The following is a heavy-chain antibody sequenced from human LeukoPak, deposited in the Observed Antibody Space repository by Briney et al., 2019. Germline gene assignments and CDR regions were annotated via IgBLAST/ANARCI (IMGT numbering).Heavy chain of an antibody. CDR2: ISYDGSNK. D-gene: IGHD2-21*02. Sequence: GRSLILSCATSGFSFSRYALHWVRQAPGKGLEWVAVISYDGSNKYYADSVKGRFTISRDNSWSTLYLQMNSLRIEDTAVYYCARENLGDCYFDYWGQGTLVTVSS. CDR3: ARENLGDCYFDY. CDR1: GFSFSRYA. V-gene: IGHV3-30-3*01. J-gene: IGHJ4*02.